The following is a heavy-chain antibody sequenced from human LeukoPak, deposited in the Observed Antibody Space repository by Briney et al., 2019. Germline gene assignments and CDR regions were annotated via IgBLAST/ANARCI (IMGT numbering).Heavy chain of an antibody. CDR1: GFTFSSYA. V-gene: IGHV3-23*01. CDR2: ISGSGGST. Sequence: AGGSLRLSCAASGFTFSSYAMSWVRQAPGKGLEWVSAISGSGGSTYYADSVKGRFTISRDNSKNTLYLQMNSLRAEDMAVYYCAKEEYYYDSSGYYDYWGQGTLVTVSS. CDR3: AKEEYYYDSSGYYDY. D-gene: IGHD3-22*01. J-gene: IGHJ4*02.